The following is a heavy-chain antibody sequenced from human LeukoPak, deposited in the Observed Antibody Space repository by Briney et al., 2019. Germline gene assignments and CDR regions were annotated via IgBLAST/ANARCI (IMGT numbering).Heavy chain of an antibody. CDR1: GYTFTGYY. CDR2: INPNSGGT. Sequence: GASVKVSCKASGYTFTGYYMHWVRQAPGQGLEWMGWINPNSGGTNFAQKFQGRVTMTRDTSISTAYMELSRLRSDDTAVYYCAREKVYCSGGSCYRNLDYWGQGTLVTVSS. V-gene: IGHV1-2*02. J-gene: IGHJ4*02. CDR3: AREKVYCSGGSCYRNLDY. D-gene: IGHD2-15*01.